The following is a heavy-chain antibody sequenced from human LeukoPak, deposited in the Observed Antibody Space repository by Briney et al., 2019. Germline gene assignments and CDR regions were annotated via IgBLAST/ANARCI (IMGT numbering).Heavy chain of an antibody. CDR3: ARRYSSSSKIYYYYYGMDA. Sequence: DPSETLSLTCTVSGGSISSYYWGWIRQPPGKGLEWIGYIYYSGSTNYNPSLKSRVTISVDTSKNQFSLKLSSVTAADTAVYYCARRYSSSSKIYYYYYGMDAWGQGTTVTVSS. V-gene: IGHV4-59*08. CDR1: GGSISSYY. CDR2: IYYSGST. D-gene: IGHD6-13*01. J-gene: IGHJ6*02.